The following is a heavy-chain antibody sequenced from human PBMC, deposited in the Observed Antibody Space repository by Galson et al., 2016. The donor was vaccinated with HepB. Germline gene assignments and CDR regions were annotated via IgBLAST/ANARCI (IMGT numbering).Heavy chain of an antibody. CDR2: IVGSGGTT. V-gene: IGHV3-23*01. CDR1: GFTFSSYV. D-gene: IGHD5-18*01. J-gene: IGHJ4*02. CDR3: ASQQLWPSFDY. Sequence: SLRLSCAASGFTFSSYVMGWVRQAPGQGLEWVSGIVGSGGTTYYAESVQGRFIVSRDNSKNILHLQMDSLRVEDTAIYYCASQQLWPSFDYWGQGILVTVSS.